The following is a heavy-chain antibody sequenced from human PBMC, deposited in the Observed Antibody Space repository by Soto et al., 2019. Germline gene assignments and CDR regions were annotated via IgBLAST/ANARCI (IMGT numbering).Heavy chain of an antibody. J-gene: IGHJ3*02. CDR2: IWYDGSNK. Sequence: PGGSLRLSCAASGFTFSSYGMHWVRQAPGKGLELVAVIWYDGSNKYYADSVKGRFTISRDNSKNTLYLQMNSLRAEDTAVYYCAREVLTPEPLSAIDISGQGTMVTVS. V-gene: IGHV3-33*01. D-gene: IGHD3-10*01. CDR3: AREVLTPEPLSAIDI. CDR1: GFTFSSYG.